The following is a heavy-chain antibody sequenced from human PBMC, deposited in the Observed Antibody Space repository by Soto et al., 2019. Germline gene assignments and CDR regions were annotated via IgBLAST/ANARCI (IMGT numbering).Heavy chain of an antibody. D-gene: IGHD3-22*01. J-gene: IGHJ6*02. Sequence: QVQLVQAGAEVKKPGSSVKVSCKASGGTFSSYAISWVRQAPGQGLEWMGGIIPIFGTANYAQKFKGRVTSTPDETKSTALIEMSKLRSEDNGAYYLAGGPLYHSSGYCDDYGMDVWGQGTKVTVSS. CDR2: IIPIFGTA. CDR3: AGGPLYHSSGYCDDYGMDV. V-gene: IGHV1-69*01. CDR1: GGTFSSYA.